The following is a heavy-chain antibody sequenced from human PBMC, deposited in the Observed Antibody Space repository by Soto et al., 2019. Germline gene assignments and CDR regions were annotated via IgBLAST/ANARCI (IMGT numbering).Heavy chain of an antibody. J-gene: IGHJ4*02. Sequence: QVKLVESGGGVVQPGRSLRLSCAASGFTFSSYGMHWVRQAPGKGLEWVAVIWYDGSNKYYADSVKGRFTISRDNSKNTLYLQMNSLRAEDTAVYYCAREDHYDFWSGYWVNWGQGTLVTVSS. D-gene: IGHD3-3*01. CDR1: GFTFSSYG. V-gene: IGHV3-33*01. CDR2: IWYDGSNK. CDR3: AREDHYDFWSGYWVN.